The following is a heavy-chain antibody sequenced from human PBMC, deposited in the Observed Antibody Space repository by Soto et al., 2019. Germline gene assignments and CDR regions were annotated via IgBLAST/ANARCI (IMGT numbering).Heavy chain of an antibody. V-gene: IGHV1-69*13. Sequence: ASVKVSCKASGGTFSSYAISWVRQAPGQGLEWMGGIIPIFGTANYAQKFQGRVTTTADESTSTAYMELSSLRSEDTAVYYCARLTMRYSYGTGPIDYWGQGTLVTVSS. CDR2: IIPIFGTA. CDR1: GGTFSSYA. J-gene: IGHJ4*02. D-gene: IGHD5-18*01. CDR3: ARLTMRYSYGTGPIDY.